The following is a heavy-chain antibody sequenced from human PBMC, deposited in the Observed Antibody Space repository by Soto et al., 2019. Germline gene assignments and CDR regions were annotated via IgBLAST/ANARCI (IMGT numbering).Heavy chain of an antibody. J-gene: IGHJ4*02. Sequence: QVQLVQSGAEVTKPGASVKVSCKASGYTFTSYAITWVRQAPGQGLEWMGWISAYNGNTNYAQKFQVRVTMTTDTYTSTASMELRSLKSDDTAVYYCARKLLTAAGRIVQFDYCGQGTLVTVSS. D-gene: IGHD6-13*01. CDR1: GYTFTSYA. CDR2: ISAYNGNT. CDR3: ARKLLTAAGRIVQFDY. V-gene: IGHV1-18*04.